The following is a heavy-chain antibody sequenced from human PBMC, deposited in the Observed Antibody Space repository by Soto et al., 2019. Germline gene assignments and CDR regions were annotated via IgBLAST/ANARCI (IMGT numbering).Heavy chain of an antibody. Sequence: PGGSLRLSCAASGFTFSSYAMSWVRQAPGKGLEWVSAISGSGGSTYYADSVKGRFTISRDNSKNTLYLQMNSLRAEDTAVYYCAKEGSGWPDYYYYYGMDVWGQGTTVTVSS. V-gene: IGHV3-23*01. D-gene: IGHD6-19*01. CDR1: GFTFSSYA. J-gene: IGHJ6*02. CDR3: AKEGSGWPDYYYYYGMDV. CDR2: ISGSGGST.